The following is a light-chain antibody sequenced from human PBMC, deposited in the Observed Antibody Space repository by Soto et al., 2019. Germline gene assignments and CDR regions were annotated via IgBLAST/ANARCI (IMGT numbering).Light chain of an antibody. CDR1: QSIGRY. J-gene: IGKJ5*01. V-gene: IGKV1-9*01. CDR3: QQLKSYVT. Sequence: DTQMNPSPSPPYASVGDRGTLPFRASQSIGRYLNWYQQTPGRAPKFLISAASSLQSGVPSRFSGSRSGTEFTLTISSLQPEDFATYYCQQLKSYVTFGQGTRLEIK. CDR2: AAS.